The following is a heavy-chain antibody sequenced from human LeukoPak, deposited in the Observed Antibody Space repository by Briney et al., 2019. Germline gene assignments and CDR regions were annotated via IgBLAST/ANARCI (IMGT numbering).Heavy chain of an antibody. Sequence: GGSLRLSCAASGFTFSIYAMSWVRQAPGKGLEWVAAISGVDGSTYYADSVKGRFTISRDIAKNTLYLQMNSLRAEDTAVYYCAKVGRLTDFDYWGQGTLVTVSS. D-gene: IGHD7-27*01. CDR3: AKVGRLTDFDY. V-gene: IGHV3-23*01. CDR1: GFTFSIYA. J-gene: IGHJ4*02. CDR2: ISGVDGST.